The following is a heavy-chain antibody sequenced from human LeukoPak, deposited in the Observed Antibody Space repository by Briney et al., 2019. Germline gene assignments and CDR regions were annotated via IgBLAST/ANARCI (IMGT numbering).Heavy chain of an antibody. CDR3: ARAAQIGYCSGGSCYRWFDP. CDR1: GYSISSGYY. CDR2: IYHSGST. Sequence: PSETLSLTCTVSGYSISSGYYWGWIRQPPGKGLEWIGSIYHSGSTYYNPSLKSRVTISVDTSKNQFSLKLSSVTAADTAVYYCARAAQIGYCSGGSCYRWFDPWGQGTLVTVSS. J-gene: IGHJ5*02. V-gene: IGHV4-38-2*02. D-gene: IGHD2-15*01.